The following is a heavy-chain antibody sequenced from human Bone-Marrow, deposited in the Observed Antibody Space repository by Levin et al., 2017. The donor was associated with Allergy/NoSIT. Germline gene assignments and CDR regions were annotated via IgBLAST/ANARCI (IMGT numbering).Heavy chain of an antibody. CDR2: ISPSGSTI. D-gene: IGHD2/OR15-2a*01. V-gene: IGHV3-11*01. Sequence: RAGGSLRLSCAASGFSLSGYYMTWIRQTPRKGLEWVSDISPSGSTINYADSLKDRLTVSRDNAKNSLFLQMSSLTVEDTAVYYCARGRPPLLFDYWGQGALVTVSS. CDR3: ARGRPPLLFDY. CDR1: GFSLSGYY. J-gene: IGHJ4*02.